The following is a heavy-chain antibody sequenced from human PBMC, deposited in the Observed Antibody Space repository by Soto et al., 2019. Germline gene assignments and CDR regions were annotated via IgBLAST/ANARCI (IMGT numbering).Heavy chain of an antibody. Sequence: QVQLQESGPGLVKPSETLSLTCTVSGGSISSYYWSWIRQPPGKGLEWIGYIYYSGSTNYNPSLKSRVTISVATSKNQFSLKLSSVTAADTAVYYCARVSYGDRVIAFDIWGQGTMVTVSS. V-gene: IGHV4-59*01. CDR2: IYYSGST. D-gene: IGHD4-17*01. CDR3: ARVSYGDRVIAFDI. CDR1: GGSISSYY. J-gene: IGHJ3*02.